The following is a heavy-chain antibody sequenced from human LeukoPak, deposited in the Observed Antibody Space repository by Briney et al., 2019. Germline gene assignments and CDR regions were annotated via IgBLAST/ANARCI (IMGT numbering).Heavy chain of an antibody. Sequence: SETLSLTCTVSGGSISSGGYYWSWIRQHPGKGLEWIGYIYYSGSTYYNPSLKSRVTISVDTSKNQFSLKLSSVTAADTAVYYCARVRYCSGGSCYKTIDYWGQGTLVTVSS. D-gene: IGHD2-15*01. CDR3: ARVRYCSGGSCYKTIDY. CDR1: GGSISSGGYY. J-gene: IGHJ4*02. CDR2: IYYSGST. V-gene: IGHV4-31*03.